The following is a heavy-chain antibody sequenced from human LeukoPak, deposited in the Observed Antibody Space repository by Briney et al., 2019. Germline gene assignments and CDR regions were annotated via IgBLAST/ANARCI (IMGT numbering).Heavy chain of an antibody. J-gene: IGHJ6*04. CDR3: VKNIDYDYYYYGMDV. Sequence: QPGRSLRLSCSASGFTFSSYAMHWVRQAPGKGLEYVSAIRSNGGSTYYADSVKGRFTISRDNSKSTLYLQMSSLRAEDTAVYYCVKNIDYDYYYYGMDVWGKGTTSPSPQ. CDR1: GFTFSSYA. D-gene: IGHD4-17*01. V-gene: IGHV3-64D*06. CDR2: IRSNGGST.